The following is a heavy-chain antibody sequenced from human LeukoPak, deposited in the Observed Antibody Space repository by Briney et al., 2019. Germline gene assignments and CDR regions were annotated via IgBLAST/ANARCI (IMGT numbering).Heavy chain of an antibody. CDR1: GYTFTAYH. Sequence: ASVKVSCKASGYTFTAYHIHWVRQAPGQGLEYMGWINPNTGGTSYAQKFQGRVTMTRDTSISTSYMDLSGLISDDTAVYYCARADSASYFDSWGQGTLVTVSS. V-gene: IGHV1-2*02. D-gene: IGHD1-26*01. J-gene: IGHJ4*02. CDR3: ARADSASYFDS. CDR2: INPNTGGT.